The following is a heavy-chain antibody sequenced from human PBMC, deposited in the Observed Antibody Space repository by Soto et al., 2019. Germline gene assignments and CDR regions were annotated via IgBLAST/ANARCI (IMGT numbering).Heavy chain of an antibody. J-gene: IGHJ1*01. V-gene: IGHV1-69*06. Sequence: GASVKFSCKPSGVTFSSYAISWVRQAPGQGLEWMGGIIPIFGTANYAQKFQGRVTITADKSTSTAYMELSSLRSEDTAVYYCASAAVAEPYGVGEYVQHCCQGTRGTVSA. CDR3: ASAAVAEPYGVGEYVQH. D-gene: IGHD6-19*01. CDR2: IIPIFGTA. CDR1: GVTFSSYA.